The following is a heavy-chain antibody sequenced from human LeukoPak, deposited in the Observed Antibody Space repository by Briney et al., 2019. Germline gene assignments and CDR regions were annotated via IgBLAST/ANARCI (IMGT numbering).Heavy chain of an antibody. CDR1: GFTFDTYG. D-gene: IGHD2-2*01. CDR2: VRYDGSNK. Sequence: GRSLRLSCAASGFTFDTYGMHWVRQGPGKGLEWVAVVRYDGSNKYYADSVKGRFTISRDNSENTLYLQMNSLRAEDTAVYYCARARFRYCTTTSCFVKDYWGQGTLVTVSS. CDR3: ARARFRYCTTTSCFVKDY. J-gene: IGHJ4*02. V-gene: IGHV3-33*01.